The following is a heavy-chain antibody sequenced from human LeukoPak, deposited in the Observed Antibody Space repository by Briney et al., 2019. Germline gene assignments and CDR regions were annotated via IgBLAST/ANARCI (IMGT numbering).Heavy chain of an antibody. CDR2: IYHSGST. Sequence: SQTLSLTCAVSGGSISSGGYSWSWIRQPPGKGLEWIGYIYHSGSTYYNPSLKSRVTISVDRSKNQFSLKLSSVTAADTAVYYCARHRLKAVAGLTDYWGQGTLVTVSS. CDR1: GGSISSGGYS. J-gene: IGHJ4*02. V-gene: IGHV4-30-2*01. D-gene: IGHD6-19*01. CDR3: ARHRLKAVAGLTDY.